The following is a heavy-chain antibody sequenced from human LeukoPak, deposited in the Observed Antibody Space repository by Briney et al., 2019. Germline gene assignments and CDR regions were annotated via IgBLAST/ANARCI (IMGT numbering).Heavy chain of an antibody. J-gene: IGHJ4*02. Sequence: PGGSLRLSCAASGFMFDDYGMSWVRQAPGKGLEWVSGINWNGGRTSYADPVKGRFTISRDNAKNSLYLQMSSLRAEDTALYYCAGDGVGVTDYWGQGTLVTVSS. CDR3: AGDGVGVTDY. D-gene: IGHD1-26*01. V-gene: IGHV3-20*04. CDR1: GFMFDDYG. CDR2: INWNGGRT.